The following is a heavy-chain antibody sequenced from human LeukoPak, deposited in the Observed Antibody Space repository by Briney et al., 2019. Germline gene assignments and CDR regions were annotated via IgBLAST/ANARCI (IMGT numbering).Heavy chain of an antibody. CDR1: GGTFSSYA. CDR3: ARETDSYGTEFDY. Sequence: SVKVSCKASGGTFSSYAISWVRQAPGQGLEWMGRIIPILGIANYAQKFQGRVTITADKSTSTAYMELSSLRSEDTAVYYCARETDSYGTEFDYWGQGTLVTVSS. CDR2: IIPILGIA. J-gene: IGHJ4*02. D-gene: IGHD5-18*01. V-gene: IGHV1-69*04.